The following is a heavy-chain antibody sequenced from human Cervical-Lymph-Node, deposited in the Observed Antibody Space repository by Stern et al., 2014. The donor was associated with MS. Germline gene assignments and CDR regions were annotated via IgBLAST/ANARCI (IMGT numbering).Heavy chain of an antibody. D-gene: IGHD3-10*01. CDR2: IYWDDDR. V-gene: IGHV2-5*02. CDR1: GFSLTTIGEG. J-gene: IGHJ4*02. Sequence: QVTLRESGPTLVKPTQTLTLTCRVSGFSLTTIGEGVGWIRQPPGKAPEWLALIYWDDDRRYSPSLKGRTTNTKYNSKKLVVLQMTNMDPLDTGTYYCAHSSLSVGVSFDYWGQGTLITVSS. CDR3: AHSSLSVGVSFDY.